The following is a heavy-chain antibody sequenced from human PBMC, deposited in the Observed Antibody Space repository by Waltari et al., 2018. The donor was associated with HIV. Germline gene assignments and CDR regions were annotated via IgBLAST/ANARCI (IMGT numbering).Heavy chain of an antibody. J-gene: IGHJ4*02. V-gene: IGHV4-39*01. CDR1: GGSITRTDFY. CDR3: ARRGDGFNQHARLDH. CDR2: MYNSGTT. Sequence: QLHLQESGPGLVKPSETLALTCTVSGGSITRTDFYWAWIRQPPGKGMEWIGLMYNSGTTYSTPSLKSRVSMSRDTSKNRFSLMLHSVTAADTAIYYCARRGDGFNQHARLDHWGPGTLVTVSS. D-gene: IGHD2-2*01.